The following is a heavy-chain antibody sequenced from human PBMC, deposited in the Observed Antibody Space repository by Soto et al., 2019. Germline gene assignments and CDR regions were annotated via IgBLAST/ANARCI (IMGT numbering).Heavy chain of an antibody. CDR2: MNPNSGNT. CDR3: ARGRNSYGSGIVGQDAFDI. Sequence: ASVKVSCKASGYTFTSYDINWVRQATGQGLEWMGWMNPNSGNTGYAQKFQGRVTMTRNTSISTAYMELSSLRSEDTAVYYCARGRNSYGSGIVGQDAFDIWAKGQWSPSPQ. J-gene: IGHJ3*02. V-gene: IGHV1-8*01. CDR1: GYTFTSYD. D-gene: IGHD3-10*01.